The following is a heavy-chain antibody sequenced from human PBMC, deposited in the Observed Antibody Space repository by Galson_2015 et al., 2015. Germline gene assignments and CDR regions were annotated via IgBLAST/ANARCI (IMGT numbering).Heavy chain of an antibody. CDR1: GFTFSSYA. Sequence: SLRLSCAASGFTFSSYAMSWVRQAPGKGLEWVSAISGSGGSTYYADSVKGRFTISRDNSKNTLYLQMNSLRAEDTAVYYCAKEEPPRGYSGYDPRYYFDYWGQGTLVTVSS. J-gene: IGHJ4*02. V-gene: IGHV3-23*01. D-gene: IGHD5-12*01. CDR3: AKEEPPRGYSGYDPRYYFDY. CDR2: ISGSGGST.